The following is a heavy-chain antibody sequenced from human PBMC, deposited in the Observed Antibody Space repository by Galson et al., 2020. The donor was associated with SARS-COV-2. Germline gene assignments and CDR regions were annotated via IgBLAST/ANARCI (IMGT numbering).Heavy chain of an antibody. D-gene: IGHD3-10*01. J-gene: IGHJ6*03. CDR3: ARGHRGVVPSPVLGLGPFYSYYYMDV. CDR1: GGSFSSYS. V-gene: IGHV4-34*01. CDR2: INIGGNT. Sequence: SETLSLTCAVYGGSFSSYSWTWIRQPPGKGLEWIGEINIGGNTNYSPSLRSQVTISIDTSKNQFSLNLKSVTAADTALYYCARGHRGVVPSPVLGLGPFYSYYYMDVWDKGATVTVSS.